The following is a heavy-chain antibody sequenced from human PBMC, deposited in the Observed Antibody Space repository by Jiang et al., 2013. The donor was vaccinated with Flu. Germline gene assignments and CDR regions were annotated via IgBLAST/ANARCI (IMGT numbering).Heavy chain of an antibody. J-gene: IGHJ5*02. D-gene: IGHD3-22*01. Sequence: GAEVKKPGESLRISCKASGYSFTSFWISWVRQMPGKGLEWMGRIDPSDSYTNYSPSFQGHVTISVDNSISTAYLQWSSLKASDTAKYYCARQYSSGYYGYNWFDPWGQGTLVTVSS. CDR2: IDPSDSYT. V-gene: IGHV5-10-1*01. CDR1: GYSFTSFW. CDR3: ARQYSSGYYGYNWFDP.